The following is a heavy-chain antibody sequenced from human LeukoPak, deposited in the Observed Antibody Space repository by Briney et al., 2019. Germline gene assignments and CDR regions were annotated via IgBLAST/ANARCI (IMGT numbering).Heavy chain of an antibody. D-gene: IGHD3-10*01. CDR2: IYYSGST. J-gene: IGHJ3*02. V-gene: IGHV4-59*01. Sequence: PSETLSLTCTVSGGSISSYYWSWIRQPPGKGLEWIGYIYYSGSTNYNPSLKSRVTISVDTSKNQFSLKLSSMTAADTAVYYCARDHPSWFGDRLVAFDIWGQGTMVTVSS. CDR1: GGSISSYY. CDR3: ARDHPSWFGDRLVAFDI.